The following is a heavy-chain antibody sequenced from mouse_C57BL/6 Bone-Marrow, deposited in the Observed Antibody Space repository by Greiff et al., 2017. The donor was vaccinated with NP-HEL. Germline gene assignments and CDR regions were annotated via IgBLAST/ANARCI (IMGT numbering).Heavy chain of an antibody. CDR3: AREGGLRGGYYAMDY. Sequence: VQLKESGPVLVKPGPSVKISCKASGFTFTDYYMHWVKQSHGKSLEWIGLVYPYNGGTSYNQKFKGKATLTVDTSSSTAYMELNSLTSEDSAVYYWAREGGLRGGYYAMDYWGQGTSVTVSS. D-gene: IGHD2-4*01. J-gene: IGHJ4*01. V-gene: IGHV1-36*01. CDR2: VYPYNGGT. CDR1: GFTFTDYY.